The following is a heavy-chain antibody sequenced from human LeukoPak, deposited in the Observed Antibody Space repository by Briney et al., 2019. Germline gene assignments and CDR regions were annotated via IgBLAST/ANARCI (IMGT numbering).Heavy chain of an antibody. V-gene: IGHV4-34*01. D-gene: IGHD3-9*01. CDR1: GGSFSGYY. Sequence: SETLSLTCAVYGGSFSGYYWSWIRQPPGKGLEWIGEINHSGSTNYNPSLKSRVTISVDTSKNQFSLKLSSVTAADTAVYYCARAISYYYGMDVWGQGTTVTVSS. CDR3: ARAISYYYGMDV. CDR2: INHSGST. J-gene: IGHJ6*02.